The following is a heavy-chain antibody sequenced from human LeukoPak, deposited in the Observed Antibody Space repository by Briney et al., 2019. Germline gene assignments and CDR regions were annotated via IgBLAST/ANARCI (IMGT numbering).Heavy chain of an antibody. CDR3: AREPEYYDILTGYYPSYYFDY. CDR2: IYYSGST. Sequence: SQTLSLTCTVSGGSISSGAYYWSWIRQHPGKGLEWIGYIYYSGSTYYNPSLKSRVTMSIDTSKNQFSLKLSSVTAADTAVYYCAREPEYYDILTGYYPSYYFDYWGQGTLVTVSS. V-gene: IGHV4-31*03. CDR1: GGSISSGAYY. D-gene: IGHD3-9*01. J-gene: IGHJ4*02.